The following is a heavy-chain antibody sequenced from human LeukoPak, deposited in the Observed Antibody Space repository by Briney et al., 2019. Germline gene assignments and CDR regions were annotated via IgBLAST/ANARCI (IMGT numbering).Heavy chain of an antibody. D-gene: IGHD3-9*01. V-gene: IGHV3-23*01. CDR3: AKSEEYYDILTGYYLDY. CDR2: ISGSGGST. CDR1: GFTFSSYA. J-gene: IGHJ4*02. Sequence: GMSLRLSCAASGFTFSSYAMSWVRQAPGKGLEWVSAISGSGGSTYYADSVKGRFTISRDNSKNTLYLQMNSLRAEDTAVYYCAKSEEYYDILTGYYLDYWGQGTLVTVSS.